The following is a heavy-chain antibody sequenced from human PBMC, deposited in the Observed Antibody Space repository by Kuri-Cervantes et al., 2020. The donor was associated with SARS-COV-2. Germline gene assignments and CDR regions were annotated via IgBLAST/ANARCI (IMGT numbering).Heavy chain of an antibody. D-gene: IGHD3-3*01. CDR3: ASTVAFWSGYYDY. CDR1: GYSFTSYW. J-gene: IGHJ4*02. CDR2: IDPSDSYT. V-gene: IGHV5-10-1*01. Sequence: KVSCKGSGYSFTSYWISWVRQMPGKGLEWMGRIDPSDSYTNYSPSFQGHVTISADKSISTAYLQWSSLKASGTAMYYCASTVAFWSGYYDYWGQGTLVTVSS.